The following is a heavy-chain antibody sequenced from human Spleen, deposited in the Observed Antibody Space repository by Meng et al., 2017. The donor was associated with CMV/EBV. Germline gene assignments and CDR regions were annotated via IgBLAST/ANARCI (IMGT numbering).Heavy chain of an antibody. Sequence: SVGVSCKASGYTVNAYYIHWVRQGPGQGLGWLGWVNPNTGGSKYSQQFQGRVTMTRDPSIKTAYMELTSLRSDDTAVYYCARDSLHDYWGQGTLVTVSS. CDR2: VNPNTGGS. CDR1: GYTVNAYY. J-gene: IGHJ4*02. CDR3: ARDSLHDY. V-gene: IGHV1-2*02.